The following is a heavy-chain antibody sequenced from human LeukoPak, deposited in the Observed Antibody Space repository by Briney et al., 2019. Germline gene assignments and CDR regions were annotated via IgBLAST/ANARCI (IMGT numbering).Heavy chain of an antibody. V-gene: IGHV3-21*01. CDR3: ARSLGIAAATIDY. D-gene: IGHD6-13*01. Sequence: GGPLRLSCAASGFTFSSYSMNWVRQAPGKGLEWVSSISSSSSYIYYADSVKGRFTISRDNAKNSLYLQMNSLRAEDTAVYYCARSLGIAAATIDYWGQGTLVTVSS. J-gene: IGHJ4*02. CDR1: GFTFSSYS. CDR2: ISSSSSYI.